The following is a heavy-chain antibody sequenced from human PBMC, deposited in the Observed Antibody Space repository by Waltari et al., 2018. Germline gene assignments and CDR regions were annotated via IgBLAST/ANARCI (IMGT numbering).Heavy chain of an antibody. V-gene: IGHV3-21*01. CDR1: GLTCSSYS. CDR2: ISSSSSYI. Sequence: EVQLVESGGGLVKPGGSLRLSCAASGLTCSSYSMTWVRQAPGKGLECVSSISSSSSYIYYADSVKGRFTISRDNAKNSLYLQMNSLRAEDTAVYYCASWGSAFPNWGQGTLVTVSS. CDR3: ASWGSAFPN. J-gene: IGHJ4*02. D-gene: IGHD3-16*01.